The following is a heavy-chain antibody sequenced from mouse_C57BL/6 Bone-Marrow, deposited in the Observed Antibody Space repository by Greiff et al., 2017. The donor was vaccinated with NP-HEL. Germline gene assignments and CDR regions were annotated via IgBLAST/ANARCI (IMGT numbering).Heavy chain of an antibody. Sequence: VESGGGLVKPGGSLNLSCAASGFTFSSYAMSWVRQTPEKRLEWVATISDGGSYTYYPDNVKGRFTISRDNAKNNLYRQMSHLKSEDTAMYYCARLLLLYFDYWGQGTTLTVSS. J-gene: IGHJ2*01. CDR2: ISDGGSYT. CDR3: ARLLLLYFDY. CDR1: GFTFSSYA. V-gene: IGHV5-4*01. D-gene: IGHD1-1*01.